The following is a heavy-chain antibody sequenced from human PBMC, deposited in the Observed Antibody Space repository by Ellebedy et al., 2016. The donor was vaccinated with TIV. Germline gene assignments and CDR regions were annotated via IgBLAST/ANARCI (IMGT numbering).Heavy chain of an antibody. CDR2: INHSGST. V-gene: IGHV4-34*01. Sequence: MPGGSLRLSCAASGFTFSSYAMSWVRQAPGKGLEWIGEINHSGSTNYNPSLKSRVTISVDTSKNQFSLKLSYVTAADTAVYYCARGFIADYDFWSGAKTKYFQHWGQGTLVTVSS. CDR1: GFTFSSYA. CDR3: ARGFIADYDFWSGAKTKYFQH. D-gene: IGHD3-3*01. J-gene: IGHJ1*01.